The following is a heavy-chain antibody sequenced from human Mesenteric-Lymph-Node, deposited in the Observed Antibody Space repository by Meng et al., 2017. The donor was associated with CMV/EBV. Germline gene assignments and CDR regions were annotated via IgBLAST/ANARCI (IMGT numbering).Heavy chain of an antibody. CDR3: AKDRTTTGWGAEY. V-gene: IGHV3-9*01. D-gene: IGHD2/OR15-2a*01. Sequence: SLKISCAASGFTVTSKYMTWVRQAPGKGLEWVSGISWNSGSIGYADSVKGRFTISRDNAKNSLYLQMNSLRAEDTALYYCAKDRTTTGWGAEYWGQGTLVTVSS. CDR2: ISWNSGSI. CDR1: GFTVTSKY. J-gene: IGHJ4*02.